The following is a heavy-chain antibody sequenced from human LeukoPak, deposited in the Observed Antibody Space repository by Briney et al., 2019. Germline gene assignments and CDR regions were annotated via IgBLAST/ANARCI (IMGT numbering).Heavy chain of an antibody. CDR1: GGSLSGYY. D-gene: IGHD3-3*01. CDR3: ARAWRKAYFDY. CDR2: INHSGST. Sequence: SETLSLTCAVYGGSLSGYYWSWIRQPPGKGLEWIGEINHSGSTNYNPSLKSRVTISVDTSKNQFSLKLSSVTAADTAVYYCARAWRKAYFDYWGQGTLVTVSS. J-gene: IGHJ4*02. V-gene: IGHV4-34*01.